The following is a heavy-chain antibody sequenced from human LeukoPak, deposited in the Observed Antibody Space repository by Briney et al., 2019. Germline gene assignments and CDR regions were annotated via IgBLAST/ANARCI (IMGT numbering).Heavy chain of an antibody. CDR1: GGSISSGSYY. CDR3: ARASVTYYYYYYMDV. D-gene: IGHD4-11*01. CDR2: IYTSGST. V-gene: IGHV4-61*02. J-gene: IGHJ6*03. Sequence: PSETLSLTCTVSGGSISSGSYYWSWTRQPAGKGLEWIGRIYTSGSTNYNPSLKSRVTISVDTSKNQFSLKLSSVTAADTAVYYCARASVTYYYYYYMDVWGKGTTVTVSS.